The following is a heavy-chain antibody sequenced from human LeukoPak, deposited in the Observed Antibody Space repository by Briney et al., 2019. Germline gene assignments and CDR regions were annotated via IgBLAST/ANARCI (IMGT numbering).Heavy chain of an antibody. CDR2: IYYSGST. Sequence: SETLSLTCTVSGGSISTYYGNWIRQAPGKGLEWIGYIYYSGSTNYNPSLKSRVAMSVDTSRNQFSLKLSSVTAADTAVYYCARASWRRYYFDYWGQGTLVTVSS. CDR1: GGSISTYY. CDR3: ARASWRRYYFDY. V-gene: IGHV4-59*08. D-gene: IGHD2-2*01. J-gene: IGHJ4*02.